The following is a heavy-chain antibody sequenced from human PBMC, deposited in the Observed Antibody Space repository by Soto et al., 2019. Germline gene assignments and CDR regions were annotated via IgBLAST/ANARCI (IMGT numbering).Heavy chain of an antibody. Sequence: GGSLRLSCAASGFTFSSYAMSWVRQAPGKGLEWVSAISGSGGSTYYADSVKGRFTISRDNSKNTLYLQMNSLRADDTAVYYCASQGSYYDPHFDYWGQGTLVTVSS. CDR2: ISGSGGST. CDR3: ASQGSYYDPHFDY. CDR1: GFTFSSYA. V-gene: IGHV3-23*01. J-gene: IGHJ4*02. D-gene: IGHD3-10*01.